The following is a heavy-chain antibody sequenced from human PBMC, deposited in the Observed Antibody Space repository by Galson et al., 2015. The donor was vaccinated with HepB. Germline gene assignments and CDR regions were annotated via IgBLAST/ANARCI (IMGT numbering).Heavy chain of an antibody. Sequence: SVKVSCKASGDTFSGYTISWVRQAPGQGLEWMGRINPMLGITDYAQKFQGRVTLTADKSTSTAYLDLSSLRSDDTAVYYCMKDPNWGEGSWGQGTLVTVSS. CDR2: INPMLGIT. CDR1: GDTFSGYT. J-gene: IGHJ5*02. V-gene: IGHV1-69*04. D-gene: IGHD7-27*01. CDR3: MKDPNWGEGS.